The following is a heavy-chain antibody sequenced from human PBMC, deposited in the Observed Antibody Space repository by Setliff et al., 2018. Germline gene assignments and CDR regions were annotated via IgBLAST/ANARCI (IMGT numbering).Heavy chain of an antibody. V-gene: IGHV3-23*01. CDR2: ISGSGVST. D-gene: IGHD3-10*01. J-gene: IGHJ5*02. CDR3: AKNGFGVVALGVNNWFDP. Sequence: GGSLRLSCAASGFTFRSYARSWVRQAPGKGLEWVSAISGSGVSTYYADSVKGRFTISRDNSKNTLYLQMNSLRAEDTAVYYCAKNGFGVVALGVNNWFDPWGQGTLVTVSS. CDR1: GFTFRSYA.